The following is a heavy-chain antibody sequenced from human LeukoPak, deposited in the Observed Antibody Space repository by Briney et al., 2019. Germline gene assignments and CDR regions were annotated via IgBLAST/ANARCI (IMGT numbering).Heavy chain of an antibody. Sequence: SVEVSCKASGFTFTSSAMQWVRQARGQRLEWIGWIVVGSGNTNYAQKFQGRVTMTRDMSTSTVYMELSSLRSEDTAVYYCARGVPTGGVRGVIITLDYWGQGTLVTVSS. J-gene: IGHJ4*02. CDR2: IVVGSGNT. D-gene: IGHD3-10*01. CDR1: GFTFTSSA. CDR3: ARGVPTGGVRGVIITLDY. V-gene: IGHV1-58*02.